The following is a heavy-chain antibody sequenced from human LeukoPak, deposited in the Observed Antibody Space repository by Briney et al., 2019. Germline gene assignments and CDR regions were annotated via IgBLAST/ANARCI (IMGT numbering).Heavy chain of an antibody. CDR1: GFTFSNYG. D-gene: IGHD3-22*01. CDR2: IWYDGSNG. Sequence: PGRSLRLSCAASGFTFSNYGMHWVRQAPGKGLEWVAVIWYDGSNGYYADSVKGRFTISRDNSKNTLYLQMNSLRAEDTAVYYCARDGDYYDSSAQGFDYWGQGTLVTVSS. CDR3: ARDGDYYDSSAQGFDY. V-gene: IGHV3-33*01. J-gene: IGHJ4*02.